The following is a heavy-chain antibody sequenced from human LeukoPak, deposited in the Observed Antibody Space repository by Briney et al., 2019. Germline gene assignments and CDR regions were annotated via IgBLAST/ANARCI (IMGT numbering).Heavy chain of an antibody. CDR3: ASQLGGTTFH. V-gene: IGHV4-39*07. D-gene: IGHD1-1*01. CDR1: GGSISSSSYY. CDR2: FYYSGGT. J-gene: IGHJ4*02. Sequence: SETLSLTCSVSGGSISSSSYYWGWIRQPPGKGLELIGNFYYSGGTYYNPSLKSRITIAADTSKNQFSLRLNSVTAEDTAVYYCASQLGGTTFHWGRGTLVTVSS.